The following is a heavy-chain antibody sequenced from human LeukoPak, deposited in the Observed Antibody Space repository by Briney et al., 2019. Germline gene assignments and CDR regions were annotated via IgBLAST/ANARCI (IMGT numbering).Heavy chain of an antibody. CDR3: AKLESGGSSSSFDY. CDR2: ISSDGRTT. CDR1: GITFAHYA. V-gene: IGHV3-30*18. Sequence: GGSLRLSCSVSGITFAHYAVHWVRQAPGKGLEWVTVISSDGRTTLYADSVKGRFTISRDNSKNTLYLQMNSLRVEDTAVYFCAKLESGGSSSSFDYWGQGTLVTVSS. J-gene: IGHJ4*02. D-gene: IGHD6-6*01.